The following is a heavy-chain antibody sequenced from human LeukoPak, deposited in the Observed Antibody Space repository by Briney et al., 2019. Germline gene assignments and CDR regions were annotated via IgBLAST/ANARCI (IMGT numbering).Heavy chain of an antibody. CDR2: ISGSGGST. CDR1: GFTFSDYA. Sequence: PGVSLRLSCAASGFTFSDYAMSWVRQGPGKGLEWVSGISGSGGSTYYADSVKGRFTISRDNSKNTLYLQMNSLRAEDTAVYYCAKSRRYGSGSYRYYFDYWGQGTLVTVSS. V-gene: IGHV3-23*01. CDR3: AKSRRYGSGSYRYYFDY. J-gene: IGHJ4*02. D-gene: IGHD3-10*01.